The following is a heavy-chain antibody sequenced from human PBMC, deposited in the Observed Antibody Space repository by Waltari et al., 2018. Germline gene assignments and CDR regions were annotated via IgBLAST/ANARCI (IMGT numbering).Heavy chain of an antibody. D-gene: IGHD1-26*01. CDR3: ARGVQWELPAY. V-gene: IGHV4-34*01. CDR2: INHSGST. CDR1: GGSFSGYY. J-gene: IGHJ4*02. Sequence: QVQLQQWGAGLLKPSETLSLTCAVYGGSFSGYYWSWIRHPPGKGLEWIGEINHSGSTNYNPSLKSRVTISVDTSKNQFSLKLSSVTAADTAVYYCARGVQWELPAYWGQGTLVTVSS.